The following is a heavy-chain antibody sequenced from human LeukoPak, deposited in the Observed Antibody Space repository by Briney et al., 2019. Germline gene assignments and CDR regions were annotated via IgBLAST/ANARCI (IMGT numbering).Heavy chain of an antibody. J-gene: IGHJ4*02. CDR3: VREGVSTILLAY. CDR2: IRYDGSKK. Sequence: PAGSLRLSCAASGFTFSSYGMHSVRQAPGKGLEWEAFIRYDGSKKHYADSVRGRFTISRDKAKNTLELEMNSLRGEDTAVQYCVREGVSTILLAYWGEGSLVPVPS. V-gene: IGHV3-30*02. D-gene: IGHD5/OR15-5a*01. CDR1: GFTFSSYG.